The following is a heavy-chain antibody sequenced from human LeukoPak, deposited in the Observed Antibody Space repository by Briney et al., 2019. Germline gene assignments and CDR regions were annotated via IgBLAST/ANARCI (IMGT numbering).Heavy chain of an antibody. CDR2: IHYSGTT. Sequence: SETLSLTCNVSGASMSSNYWSWIRQPPGKGLEWIGSIHYSGTTNYNPSLKSRVTISVDTSKYQFSLKLSSVTAADTAVFYCASSSAWYTPFDYWGQGTLVTVSS. J-gene: IGHJ4*02. D-gene: IGHD6-19*01. CDR3: ASSSAWYTPFDY. V-gene: IGHV4-59*01. CDR1: GASMSSNY.